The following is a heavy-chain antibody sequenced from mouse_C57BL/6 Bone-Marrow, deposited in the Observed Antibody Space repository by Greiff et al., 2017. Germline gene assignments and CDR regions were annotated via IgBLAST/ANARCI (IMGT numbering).Heavy chain of an antibody. J-gene: IGHJ2*01. CDR1: GYTFTSYW. CDR3: ARLETFTTVVADFYY. CDR2: IHPNSGST. V-gene: IGHV1-64*01. Sequence: QVQLQQPGAELVKPGASVKLSCKASGYTFTSYWMHWVKQRPGQGLEWIGMIHPNSGSTNYNEKFKSKATLTVDKSSSTAYMQLSSLTSEDSAVYYCARLETFTTVVADFYYWGQGTTLTVSS. D-gene: IGHD1-1*01.